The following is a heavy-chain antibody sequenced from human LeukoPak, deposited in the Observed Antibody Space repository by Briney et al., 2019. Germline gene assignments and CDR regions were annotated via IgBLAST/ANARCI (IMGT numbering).Heavy chain of an antibody. D-gene: IGHD4-11*01. Sequence: SETLSLTCTVSGGSISSHYWSWIRQPPGKGLEWIGYIYYSGSTNYNPSLKSRVTISVDTSKNQFSLKLSSVTAADTAVYYCATRYSNYAYYYYMDVWGKGTTATVSS. CDR1: GGSISSHY. V-gene: IGHV4-59*11. J-gene: IGHJ6*03. CDR3: ATRYSNYAYYYYMDV. CDR2: IYYSGST.